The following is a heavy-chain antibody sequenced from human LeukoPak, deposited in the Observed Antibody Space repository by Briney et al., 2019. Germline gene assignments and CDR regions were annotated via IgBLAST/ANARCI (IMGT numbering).Heavy chain of an antibody. CDR2: IYYSGST. Sequence: PSQTLSLICTVSGGSISSGGYYWSWIRQHPGKGLEWIGYIYYSGSTYYNPSLKSRVTISVDTSKNQFSLKLSSVTAADTAVYYCARENTMVRGNYGMDVWGQGTTVTVSS. CDR1: GGSISSGGYY. CDR3: ARENTMVRGNYGMDV. V-gene: IGHV4-30-4*08. D-gene: IGHD3-10*01. J-gene: IGHJ6*02.